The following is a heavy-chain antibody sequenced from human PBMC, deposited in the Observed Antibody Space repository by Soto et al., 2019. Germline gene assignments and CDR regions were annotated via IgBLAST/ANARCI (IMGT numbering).Heavy chain of an antibody. D-gene: IGHD5-12*01. Sequence: QLQLQESGSGLVKPSQTLSLTCAVSGGSISSGGYSWRWIRQPPGKGLEWIGYTYHSGGTYYNPSLKSRVTISVDRSKNQFSLKLSSVTAADTAVYYCASRRDGYNYYGYWGQGTLVTVSS. CDR2: TYHSGGT. CDR1: GGSISSGGYS. V-gene: IGHV4-30-2*01. CDR3: ASRRDGYNYYGY. J-gene: IGHJ4*02.